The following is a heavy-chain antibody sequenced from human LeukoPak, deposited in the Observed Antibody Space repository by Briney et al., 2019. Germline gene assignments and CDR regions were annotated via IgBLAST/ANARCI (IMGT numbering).Heavy chain of an antibody. CDR1: GGSIVSSSHY. V-gene: IGHV4-39*07. CDR3: ARGLRQDYFDS. Sequence: PSETLSLTCAVSGGSIVSSSHYWGWVRQPPGKGLEWIGNIYIGNTYFNPSLKSRLTISVDTSNNHFSLKLTSVTAADTAVYYCARGLRQDYFDSWGQGTLVIVSS. CDR2: IYIGNT. J-gene: IGHJ4*02.